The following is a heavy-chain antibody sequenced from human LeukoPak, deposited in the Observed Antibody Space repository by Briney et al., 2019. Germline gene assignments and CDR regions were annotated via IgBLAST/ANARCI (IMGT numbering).Heavy chain of an antibody. V-gene: IGHV4-4*07. CDR2: IYTGGTT. CDR3: ARDPNSAL. D-gene: IGHD4-23*01. CDR1: GGSINNYY. Sequence: SETLSLTCIVSGGSINNYYWGWIRQPAGKGLEWIGRIYTGGTTNYNPSLKSRVTISADTSKNQFSLRLSSVTAADTAVYYCARDPNSALWGQGTLVTVSS. J-gene: IGHJ4*02.